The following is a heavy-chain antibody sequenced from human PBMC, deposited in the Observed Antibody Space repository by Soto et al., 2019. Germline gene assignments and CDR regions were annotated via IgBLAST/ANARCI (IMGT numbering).Heavy chain of an antibody. V-gene: IGHV4-61*08. CDR3: ARSPNYYYYGFDV. Sequence: SETLSLTCTVSGGSVSSGDYFWSWLRQSPGKRLEWIAYIYYSGSTNYNPSLKSRATISVDTSKSQVTLTLTSMTAADAALYYCARSPNYYYYGFDVWGQGTAVTVSS. CDR2: IYYSGST. D-gene: IGHD3-10*01. CDR1: GGSVSSGDYF. J-gene: IGHJ6*02.